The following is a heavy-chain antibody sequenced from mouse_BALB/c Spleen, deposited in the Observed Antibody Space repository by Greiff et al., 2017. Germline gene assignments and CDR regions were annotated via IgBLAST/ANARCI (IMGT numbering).Heavy chain of an antibody. CDR1: GFTFSSYA. V-gene: IGHV5-6-5*01. D-gene: IGHD1-1*01. CDR2: ISSGGST. CDR3: ARNDLLRYAMDY. J-gene: IGHJ4*01. Sequence: VQLKESGGGLVKPGGSLKLSCAASGFTFSSYAMSWVRQTPEKRLEWVASISSGGSTYYPDSVKGRFTISRDNARNILYLQMSSLRSEDTAMYYCARNDLLRYAMDYWGQGTSVTVSS.